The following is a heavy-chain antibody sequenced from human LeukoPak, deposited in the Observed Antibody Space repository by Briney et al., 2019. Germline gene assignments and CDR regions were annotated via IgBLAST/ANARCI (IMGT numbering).Heavy chain of an antibody. CDR3: ARDFYYDSSGYYDALDI. V-gene: IGHV4-61*01. J-gene: IGHJ3*02. D-gene: IGHD3-22*01. CDR1: GGSVSSGSYY. CDR2: MYYSGST. Sequence: SETLSLTCTVSGGSVSSGSYYWSWIRQPPGKGVEWIGYMYYSGSTSYNPSLKSRVTISVDTSKNQFSLKLSSVAAADTAVYYCARDFYYDSSGYYDALDIWGQGTMVTVSS.